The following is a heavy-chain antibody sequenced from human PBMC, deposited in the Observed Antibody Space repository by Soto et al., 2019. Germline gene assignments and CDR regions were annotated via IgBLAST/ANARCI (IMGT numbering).Heavy chain of an antibody. D-gene: IGHD4-17*01. CDR1: GGTFSSYA. J-gene: IGHJ6*02. CDR3: ARVGDYGDYGPPGYYYYYYGMDV. CDR2: VIHIFGTA. V-gene: IGHV1-69*01. Sequence: QVQLVQSGAEVKKPGSAVKVSCKASGGTFSSYAISWVRQAPGQGLEWMGGVIHIFGTANYAQKFQGRVTITADESTSTADMDLSSLRSEDTAVYYCARVGDYGDYGPPGYYYYYYGMDVWDQGTTVTVSS.